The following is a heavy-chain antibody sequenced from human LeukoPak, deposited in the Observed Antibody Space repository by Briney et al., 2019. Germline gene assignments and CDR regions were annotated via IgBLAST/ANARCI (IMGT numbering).Heavy chain of an antibody. Sequence: ASVKVSCKASGYTFTSYGISWVRQAPGQGLEWMGWISAYNGNTNYAQKLQGRVTMTTDTSTSTAYMELRSLRSDDTAVYYCARTGYCSGGSCYSESSNYWGQGTLVIVSS. D-gene: IGHD2-15*01. CDR3: ARTGYCSGGSCYSESSNY. CDR2: ISAYNGNT. V-gene: IGHV1-18*01. CDR1: GYTFTSYG. J-gene: IGHJ4*02.